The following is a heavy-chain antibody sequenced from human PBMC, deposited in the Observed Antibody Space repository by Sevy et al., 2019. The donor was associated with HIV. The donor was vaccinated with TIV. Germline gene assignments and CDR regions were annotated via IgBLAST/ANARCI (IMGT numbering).Heavy chain of an antibody. V-gene: IGHV3-23*01. Sequence: GGSLRLSCAASGFAFYDNSMSWIRQAPGKGLEWVATLSFGCGKINYADSVKGRFTISRDISKNSFYLQMDNLRVEDTALYYCAREGCTRPHDYWGQGTLVTVSS. CDR3: AREGCTRPHDY. D-gene: IGHD2-8*01. CDR1: GFAFYDNS. J-gene: IGHJ4*02. CDR2: LSFGCGKI.